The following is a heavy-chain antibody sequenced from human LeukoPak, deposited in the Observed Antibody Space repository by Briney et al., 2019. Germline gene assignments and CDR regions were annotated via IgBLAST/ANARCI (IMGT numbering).Heavy chain of an antibody. Sequence: GGSLRLSCAASGFTFSSYSMNWVRQAPGKGLEWVSYISSSSSTIYYADSVKGRFTISRDNAKNSLYLQMNSLRAEDTAVYYCASYGDYVSGHFDYWGQGTLVTVSS. CDR1: GFTFSSYS. CDR2: ISSSSSTI. D-gene: IGHD4-17*01. V-gene: IGHV3-48*01. CDR3: ASYGDYVSGHFDY. J-gene: IGHJ4*02.